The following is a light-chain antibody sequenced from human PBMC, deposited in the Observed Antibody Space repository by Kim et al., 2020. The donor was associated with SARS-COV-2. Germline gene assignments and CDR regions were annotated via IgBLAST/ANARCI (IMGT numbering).Light chain of an antibody. CDR2: RNN. CDR1: GKNVGFHG. Sequence: LTQPPSVSKALRQTATLTCTGNGKNVGFHGVAWLQQHQGHPPKLLSYRNNKRPSGISERFSAARSRDTASLTISGLQPEDEADYYCSAWDKSLTAWVFGGGTQLTVL. CDR3: SAWDKSLTAWV. V-gene: IGLV10-54*01. J-gene: IGLJ3*02.